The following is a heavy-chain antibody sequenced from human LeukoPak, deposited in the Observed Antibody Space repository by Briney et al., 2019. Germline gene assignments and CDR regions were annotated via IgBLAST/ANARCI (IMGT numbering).Heavy chain of an antibody. CDR1: GDSISNYY. CDR2: IYYSGSS. Sequence: PSETLSLTCTVSGDSISNYYWNWIRQPPGKGLEWIGYIYYSGSSNYNPSLKSRVTISLDTSKNQFSLKVNSVPAADTAVYYCARPIAAAGTEMGYWGQGTLVTVSS. J-gene: IGHJ4*02. D-gene: IGHD6-13*01. CDR3: ARPIAAAGTEMGY. V-gene: IGHV4-59*01.